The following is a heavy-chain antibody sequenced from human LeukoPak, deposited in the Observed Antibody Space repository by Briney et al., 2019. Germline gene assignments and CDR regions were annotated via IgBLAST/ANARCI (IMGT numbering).Heavy chain of an antibody. D-gene: IGHD6-19*01. CDR1: GGSISTYY. CDR3: ARDSSGWYRTTKNWFDP. Sequence: SETLSLTCTVSGGSISTYYWSWIRQPPGKGLEWIGYIYYSGSTNYNPSLKSRVTISVDTSKNQFSLKLGSVTAADTAVYYCARDSSGWYRTTKNWFDPWGQGTLVTVSS. J-gene: IGHJ5*02. V-gene: IGHV4-59*01. CDR2: IYYSGST.